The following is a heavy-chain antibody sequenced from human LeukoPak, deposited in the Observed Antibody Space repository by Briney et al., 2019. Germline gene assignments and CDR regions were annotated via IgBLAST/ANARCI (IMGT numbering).Heavy chain of an antibody. J-gene: IGHJ4*02. V-gene: IGHV1-69*13. CDR2: IIPIFGTA. D-gene: IGHD2-21*01. CDR1: GGTFSSYA. Sequence: SVKVSCKASGGTFSSYAISWVRQAPGQGLEWMGGIIPIFGTANYAQKFQGRVTITADGSTSTAYMELSSLRSEDTAVYYCARLYCGGDCYSGGGCFDYWGQGTLVTVSS. CDR3: ARLYCGGDCYSGGGCFDY.